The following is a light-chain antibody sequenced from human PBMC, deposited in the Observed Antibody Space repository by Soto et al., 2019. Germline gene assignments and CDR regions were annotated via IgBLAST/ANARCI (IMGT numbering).Light chain of an antibody. CDR2: WAS. CDR3: QQYYSTPLT. CDR1: QSVLYSPNNKNY. J-gene: IGKJ4*01. Sequence: DIVMTQSPDSLPVSLGERATINCKSSQSVLYSPNNKNYLAWYQQKPGQPPKLLIYWASTRESGVPDRFSGSGSETDFTLIISSLQAEDVAVYYCQQYYSTPLTFGGGTKVEIK. V-gene: IGKV4-1*01.